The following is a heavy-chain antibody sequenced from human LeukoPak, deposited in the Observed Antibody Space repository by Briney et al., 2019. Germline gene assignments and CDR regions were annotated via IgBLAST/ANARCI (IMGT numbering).Heavy chain of an antibody. J-gene: IGHJ5*02. CDR1: GGSNSGNY. Sequence: SETLSLTCTVSGGSNSGNYWSWIRQPPGQGLEWIAYIHSSGYTNYNPSLKSRVTISVDTSNNQFSLKVTSVTAADTAMYYCTKRQGPTSGSYDYFDPWGQGALVTVSS. V-gene: IGHV4-4*09. CDR3: TKRQGPTSGSYDYFDP. D-gene: IGHD1-26*01. CDR2: IHSSGYT.